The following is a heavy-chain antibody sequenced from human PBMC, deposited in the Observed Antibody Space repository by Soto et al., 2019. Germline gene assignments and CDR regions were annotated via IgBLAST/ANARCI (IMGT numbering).Heavy chain of an antibody. CDR3: ARLFTVTTDYYFGMDV. D-gene: IGHD3-10*01. Sequence: VQLRESGPGLVKPSETLSLSCIVSGVSIPGSSWSWVRQPAGKGRGGIGRIHSDGSSNYNPSLNGRLTMSLDRSKNQFSLNLRSVTAADTAIYFCARLFTVTTDYYFGMDVWGQGTTVTVSS. V-gene: IGHV4-4*07. CDR2: IHSDGSS. J-gene: IGHJ6*02. CDR1: GVSIPGSS.